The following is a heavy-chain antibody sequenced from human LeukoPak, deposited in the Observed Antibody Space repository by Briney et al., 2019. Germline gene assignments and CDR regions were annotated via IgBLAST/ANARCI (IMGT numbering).Heavy chain of an antibody. Sequence: SETLSLTCTVSGDSISSSNYYWGWIRQPPGKGLEWIGIIYYSGTTYYNPSLKSRVTISVDTSKNQFSLKLNSVTAADTAVYYCARIAYSSSTDYWGQGTLVTVSS. CDR1: GDSISSSNYY. CDR3: ARIAYSSSTDY. J-gene: IGHJ4*02. V-gene: IGHV4-39*07. CDR2: IYYSGTT. D-gene: IGHD6-6*01.